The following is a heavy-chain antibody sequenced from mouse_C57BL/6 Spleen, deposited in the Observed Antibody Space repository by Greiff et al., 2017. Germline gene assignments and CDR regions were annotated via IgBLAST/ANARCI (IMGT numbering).Heavy chain of an antibody. Sequence: EVQLQQSGPELVKPGASVKISCKASGYTFTDYYMNWVKQSHGKSLEWIGDINPNNGGTSYNQKFKGKATLTVDKSSSTAYMELRSLTSEDSAVYYCARPVITTVVADWYFDVWGTGTTVTVSS. D-gene: IGHD1-1*01. CDR1: GYTFTDYY. CDR3: ARPVITTVVADWYFDV. CDR2: INPNNGGT. J-gene: IGHJ1*03. V-gene: IGHV1-26*01.